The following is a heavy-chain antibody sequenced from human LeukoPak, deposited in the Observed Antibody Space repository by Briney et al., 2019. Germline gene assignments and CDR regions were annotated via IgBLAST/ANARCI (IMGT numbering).Heavy chain of an antibody. CDR2: INSDGSGA. CDR3: VRGITTRRSPDLDY. V-gene: IGHV3-74*03. J-gene: IGHJ4*02. Sequence: PGGSLRLSCAASGFTFRTYWMHWVRQTPGKGLVWVSYINSDGSGATYADSVKGRFTISRDNADNTLYLQMNSLRAEDTALYYCVRGITTRRSPDLDYWGQGILVTVSS. CDR1: GFTFRTYW. D-gene: IGHD6-6*01.